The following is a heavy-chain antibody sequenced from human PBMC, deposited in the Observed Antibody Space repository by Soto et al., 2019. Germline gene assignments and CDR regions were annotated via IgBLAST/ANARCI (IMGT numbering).Heavy chain of an antibody. CDR3: AKDARITMIVVVISYFDY. Sequence: GGSLRLSCAASGFTFSSYAMSWVRQAPGKGLEWVSAISGSGGSTYYADSVKGRFTISRDNSKNTLYLQMNSLRAEDTAVYYCAKDARITMIVVVISYFDYWGQGNLVTVSS. D-gene: IGHD3-22*01. CDR2: ISGSGGST. V-gene: IGHV3-23*01. J-gene: IGHJ4*02. CDR1: GFTFSSYA.